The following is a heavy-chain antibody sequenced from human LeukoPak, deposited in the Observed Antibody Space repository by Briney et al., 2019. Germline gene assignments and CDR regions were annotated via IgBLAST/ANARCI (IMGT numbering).Heavy chain of an antibody. CDR3: AKAGGYSSGWYKMGAFDI. D-gene: IGHD6-19*01. J-gene: IGHJ3*02. CDR2: ISYDGSNK. CDR1: GFTFSSYV. Sequence: GGSLRLSCAASGFTFSSYVMHWVRQAPGKGLEWVAVISYDGSNKYYADSVKGRFTISRDNSKNTLYLQMNSLRAEDTAVYYCAKAGGYSSGWYKMGAFDIWGQGTMVTVSS. V-gene: IGHV3-30*18.